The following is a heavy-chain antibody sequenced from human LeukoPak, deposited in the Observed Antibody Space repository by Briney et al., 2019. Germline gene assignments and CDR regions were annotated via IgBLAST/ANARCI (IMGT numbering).Heavy chain of an antibody. CDR1: GGSLSSSNW. V-gene: IGHV4-4*02. D-gene: IGHD4-23*01. J-gene: IGHJ4*02. Sequence: SGTLSLTCPVSGGSLSSSNWWAWVRPPPGKGLEWIGEINPSGSTNYNPAPKSRVSTSVDNFKNQSPLQLISVPAADTAAYYCARNGGNSDVDYWGQGTLVTVYS. CDR2: INPSGST. CDR3: ARNGGNSDVDY.